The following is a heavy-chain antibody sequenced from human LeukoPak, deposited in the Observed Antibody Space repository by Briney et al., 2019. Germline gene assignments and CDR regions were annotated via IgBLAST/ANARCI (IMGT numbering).Heavy chain of an antibody. J-gene: IGHJ4*02. Sequence: GGSLRLSCAASGFTVSTDYMSWVRQAPGKGLELVSVIYSGGGTYYADSVKGRFTISRDSSKNTLYLQMNSLRGEDTAVYYCARDVDCTGGSCYSRRWGQGTLVTVSS. CDR1: GFTVSTDY. D-gene: IGHD2-15*01. V-gene: IGHV3-66*01. CDR2: IYSGGGT. CDR3: ARDVDCTGGSCYSRR.